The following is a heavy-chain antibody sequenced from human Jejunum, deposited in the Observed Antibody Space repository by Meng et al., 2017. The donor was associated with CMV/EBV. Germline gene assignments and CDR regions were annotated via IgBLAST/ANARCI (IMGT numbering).Heavy chain of an antibody. CDR3: ARVEVGITSGDY. CDR2: ISAYNGNT. V-gene: IGHV1-18*01. J-gene: IGHJ4*02. D-gene: IGHD1-26*01. Sequence: VKDPGPSVTCAWKVSGYPFPNYGITWVRQAPGQGLEWMGWISAYNGNTNYAQTLQGRVTMTTDTSTSTAYMELRSLRSDDTAVYYCARVEVGITSGDYWGQGTLVTVSS. CDR1: GYPFPNYG.